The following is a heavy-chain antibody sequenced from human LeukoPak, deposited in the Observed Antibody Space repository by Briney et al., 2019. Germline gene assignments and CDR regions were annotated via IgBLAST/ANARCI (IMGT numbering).Heavy chain of an antibody. CDR1: GYTFTSYD. V-gene: IGHV1-18*01. J-gene: IGHJ4*02. Sequence: GASVKVSCKASGYTFTSYDINWVRQATGQGLEWMGWISAYNGNTNYAQKLQGRVTMTTDTSTSTAYMELRSLRSDDTAVYYCARDQTAHYYGSGSLGIDYWGQGTLVTVSS. CDR2: ISAYNGNT. D-gene: IGHD3-10*01. CDR3: ARDQTAHYYGSGSLGIDY.